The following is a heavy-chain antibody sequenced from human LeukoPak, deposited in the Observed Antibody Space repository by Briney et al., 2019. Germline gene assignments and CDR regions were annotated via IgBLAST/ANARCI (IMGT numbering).Heavy chain of an antibody. Sequence: SETLALTCTVSGGSGSVSCGSYFWTWIRQSPEKVLECIGHISYSGGTKYNPSLKSRATISVDTSKDQFSLNLSSVTAADTAVYYCTIYCTDTQGREGRGGLIYWGQGTLVTVSS. CDR1: GGSGSVSCGSYF. CDR3: TIYCTDTQGREGRGGLIY. D-gene: IGHD2-8*02. V-gene: IGHV4-61*01. CDR2: ISYSGGT. J-gene: IGHJ4*02.